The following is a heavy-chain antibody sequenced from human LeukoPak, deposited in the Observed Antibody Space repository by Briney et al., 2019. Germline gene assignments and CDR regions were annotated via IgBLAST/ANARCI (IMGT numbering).Heavy chain of an antibody. J-gene: IGHJ5*02. V-gene: IGHV4-39*01. Sequence: SQTLSLTCAVSGGSISSGGYYWGWIRQPPGKGLEWIGSIYYSGSTYYNPSLQSRVTISVDTSKNQFSLKLSSVTAADAAVYYCARSRGYSYGSLWFDPWGQGTLVTVSS. CDR1: GGSISSGGYY. D-gene: IGHD5-18*01. CDR3: ARSRGYSYGSLWFDP. CDR2: IYYSGST.